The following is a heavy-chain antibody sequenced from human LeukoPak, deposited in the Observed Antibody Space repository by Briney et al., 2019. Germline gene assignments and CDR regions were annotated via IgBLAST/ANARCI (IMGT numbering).Heavy chain of an antibody. CDR1: GFTFSSYA. Sequence: TGRSLRLSCAASGFTFSSYAMHWVRQAPGKGLEWVAVISNDGSNKEYTDPVKGRFTISRDISKNTLFVQMNSLRAEDTAVYYCAREGRGLSPVDYWGQGTLVTVSS. CDR2: ISNDGSNK. CDR3: AREGRGLSPVDY. D-gene: IGHD3-10*01. J-gene: IGHJ4*02. V-gene: IGHV3-30*04.